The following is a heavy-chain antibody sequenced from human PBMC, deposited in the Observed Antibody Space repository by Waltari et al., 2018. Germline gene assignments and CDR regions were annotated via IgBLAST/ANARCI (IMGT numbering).Heavy chain of an antibody. V-gene: IGHV1-69*04. CDR1: GGTFSSYA. Sequence: QVQLVQSGAEVKKPGSSVKVSCKASGGTFSSYAISWVRQAPGQGLEWMGGIIPILGIANYAQKFQGRVTITADESTSTAYMELSSLRSEDTAVYYCDSYVEMATKGRAFDFWGQGTMVTVSS. CDR3: DSYVEMATKGRAFDF. D-gene: IGHD5-12*01. J-gene: IGHJ3*01. CDR2: IIPILGIA.